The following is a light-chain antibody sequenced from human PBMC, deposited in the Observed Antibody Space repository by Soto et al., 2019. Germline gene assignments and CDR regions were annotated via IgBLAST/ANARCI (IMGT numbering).Light chain of an antibody. CDR1: QSVRTN. J-gene: IGKJ2*01. Sequence: MTYSPATLSASPGEITTLSCRASQSVRTNLAWYQQKPGQAPRLLIYDASTLATGIPARFSGSGSGTEFTLTITSLQSEDFALYYCQQYNNWPPYTFGQGTRLEIK. CDR2: DAS. CDR3: QQYNNWPPYT. V-gene: IGKV3-15*01.